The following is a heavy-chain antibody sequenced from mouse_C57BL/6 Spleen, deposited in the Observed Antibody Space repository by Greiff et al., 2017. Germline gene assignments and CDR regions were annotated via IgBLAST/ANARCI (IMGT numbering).Heavy chain of an antibody. Sequence: QVQLKQSGAELVRPGASVTLSCKASGYTFTDYEMHWVKQTPVHGLEWIGAIDPETGGTAYNQKFKGKAILTADKSSSTAYMELRSLTSEDSAVYYCTRLSRGNYPFDYWGQGTTLTVSS. CDR3: TRLSRGNYPFDY. CDR2: IDPETGGT. V-gene: IGHV1-15*01. CDR1: GYTFTDYE. D-gene: IGHD2-1*01. J-gene: IGHJ2*01.